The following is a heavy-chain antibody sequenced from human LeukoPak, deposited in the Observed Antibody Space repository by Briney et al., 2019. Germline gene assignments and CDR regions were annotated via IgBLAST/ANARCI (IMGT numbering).Heavy chain of an antibody. CDR1: GFTSSSYA. D-gene: IGHD5-12*01. J-gene: IGHJ4*02. V-gene: IGHV3-23*01. CDR2: ISGSDGST. Sequence: PGGSLRLSCAASGFTSSSYAMSWVRQAPGKGLEWVSGISGSDGSTYYADSVKGRFTISRDSSNNRLYLQTNSLRGEDTAVFYCAKDVVATISNGGYYFDFWGQGTLVTVSS. CDR3: AKDVVATISNGGYYFDF.